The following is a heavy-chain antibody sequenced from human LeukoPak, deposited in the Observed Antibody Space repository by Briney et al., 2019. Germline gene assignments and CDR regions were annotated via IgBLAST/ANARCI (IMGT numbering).Heavy chain of an antibody. CDR2: IYPGDSDT. D-gene: IGHD5-24*01. Sequence: GESLKISCKGSGYSFTSYWIGWVRQMPGKGLEWMGIIYPGDSDTRYSPSFQGQVTISADKSISTAYLQWSSLKASDTAMYYCARHTVEMATICAFDIWGQGTMVTVSS. CDR3: ARHTVEMATICAFDI. CDR1: GYSFTSYW. J-gene: IGHJ3*02. V-gene: IGHV5-51*01.